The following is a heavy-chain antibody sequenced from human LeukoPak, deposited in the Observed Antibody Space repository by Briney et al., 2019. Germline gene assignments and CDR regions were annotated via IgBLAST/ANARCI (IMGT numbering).Heavy chain of an antibody. CDR2: ISWSGGGK. CDR1: GFKFDDYA. Sequence: GRSLRLSCAAPGFKFDDYAMHWVRQTPGKGLQWVSGISWSGGGKGYEDSVKGQFTISRDNAKNSLFLEMNTVRSEDTAIYYCAKGQYSGYDSQPDYWGQGALVTVSS. V-gene: IGHV3-9*01. CDR3: AKGQYSGYDSQPDY. D-gene: IGHD5-12*01. J-gene: IGHJ4*02.